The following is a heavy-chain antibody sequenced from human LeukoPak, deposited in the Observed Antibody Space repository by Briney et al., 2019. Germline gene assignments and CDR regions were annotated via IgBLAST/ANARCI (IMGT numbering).Heavy chain of an antibody. V-gene: IGHV1-46*01. J-gene: IGHJ5*02. D-gene: IGHD2-2*03. CDR1: GYTFTSYY. Sequence: RASVKVSCKASGYTFTSYYMHWVRQAPGQGLEWMGIINPSGGSTSYAQKFQGRVTMTRDMSTSTVYMELSSLRSEDTAVYYCARDGSFQGFDPWGQGTLVTVSS. CDR3: ARDGSFQGFDP. CDR2: INPSGGST.